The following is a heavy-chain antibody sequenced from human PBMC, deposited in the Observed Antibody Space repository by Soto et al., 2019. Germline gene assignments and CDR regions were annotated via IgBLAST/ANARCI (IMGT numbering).Heavy chain of an antibody. CDR1: GFSLDTSKVA. J-gene: IGHJ4*02. CDR3: AHRIFLWFGELSSYSVDS. V-gene: IGHV2-5*02. D-gene: IGHD3-10*01. Sequence: QITLKESGPSLVKSTQTLTLTCTFSGFSLDTSKVAVGWIRQPPGKALEWLALIYWDDDKRFNPSLKNRLTITKDPSKNQVVLTMTSVDPVDTATYYCAHRIFLWFGELSSYSVDSWGQGTLVTVST. CDR2: IYWDDDK.